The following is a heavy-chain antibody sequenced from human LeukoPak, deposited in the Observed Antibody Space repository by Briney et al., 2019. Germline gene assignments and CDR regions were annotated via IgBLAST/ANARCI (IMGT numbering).Heavy chain of an antibody. CDR2: IYYSGST. CDR3: ARGISTPGSGDWFDP. J-gene: IGHJ5*02. Sequence: SETLSLTCTVSGGSISSYYWSWIRQPPGKGLEWIGYIYYSGSTNYNPSLKSRVTISVDTSKNQFSLKLSSVTAADTAVYYCARGISTPGSGDWFDPWGQGTLVTVSS. CDR1: GGSISSYY. D-gene: IGHD6-13*01. V-gene: IGHV4-59*08.